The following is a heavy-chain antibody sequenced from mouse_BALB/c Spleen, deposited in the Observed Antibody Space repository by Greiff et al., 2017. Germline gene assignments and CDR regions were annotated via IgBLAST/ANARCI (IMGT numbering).Heavy chain of an antibody. D-gene: IGHD1-1*02. Sequence: EVQRVESGGGLVTPGGSLKLSCAASGFTFSDYYMYWVRQTPEKRLEWVATISDGGSYTYYPDSVTGRFTISRDNAKNNLYLQMSSLKSEDTAMYNWASDSLSSFAYWNQGTLVTLSA. J-gene: IGHJ3*01. CDR3: ASDSLSSFAY. CDR1: GFTFSDYY. V-gene: IGHV5-4*02. CDR2: ISDGGSYT.